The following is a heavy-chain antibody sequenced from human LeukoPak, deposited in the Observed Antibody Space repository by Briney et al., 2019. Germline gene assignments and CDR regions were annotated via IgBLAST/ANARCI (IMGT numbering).Heavy chain of an antibody. J-gene: IGHJ3*01. D-gene: IGHD3-22*01. V-gene: IGHV5-51*01. CDR2: IYPGDSDT. Sequence: GESLKISCKGSGYRFTNYWIGWVRQLPGKGLEWLGIIYPGDSDTRYSPSFQGQVTISADKSISTAYPQWSSLKASDTAMYYCARPPRDDSSAYYSAFDLWGQGTMVTVSS. CDR1: GYRFTNYW. CDR3: ARPPRDDSSAYYSAFDL.